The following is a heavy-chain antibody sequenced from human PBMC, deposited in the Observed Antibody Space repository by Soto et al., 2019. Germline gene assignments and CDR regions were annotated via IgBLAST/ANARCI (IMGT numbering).Heavy chain of an antibody. CDR3: ARGILRFGVTCLAY. V-gene: IGHV4-31*03. CDR1: GGSINSGGYY. CDR2: SSYSGDT. D-gene: IGHD3-10*01. J-gene: IGHJ4*02. Sequence: QVHLREPGPGLLKPSQTLSLTCTVSGGSINSGGYYWSWVRQHPVRGRDYIGYSSYSGDTYYKPYLMTRATVSLEKSKNKFFMKLSSVSDADTDVYYCARGILRFGVTCLAYWGQGTLVTVSS.